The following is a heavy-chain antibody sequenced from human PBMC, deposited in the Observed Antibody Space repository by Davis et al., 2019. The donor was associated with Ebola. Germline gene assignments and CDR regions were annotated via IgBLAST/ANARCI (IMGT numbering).Heavy chain of an antibody. D-gene: IGHD3-9*01. CDR1: GFRFDSYA. V-gene: IGHV3-23*01. CDR2: ITHHGVNM. Sequence: PGGSLRLSCGGSGFRFDSYAMSWVRQAPGKGLEWVAKITHHGVNMDYADSVKGRFTISRDNSKNTLYLQMNSLRAEDTAVYYCAKPGGGYDILTGYYLIDYWGQGTLVTVSS. J-gene: IGHJ4*02. CDR3: AKPGGGYDILTGYYLIDY.